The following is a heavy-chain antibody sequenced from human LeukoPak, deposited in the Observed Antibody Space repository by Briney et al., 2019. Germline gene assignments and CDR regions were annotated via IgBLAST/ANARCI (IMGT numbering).Heavy chain of an antibody. V-gene: IGHV3-23*01. CDR2: ISGSGGST. Sequence: PGGSLRLSCAASGFTFSSYAMSWVRQAPGKGLEWVPAISGSGGSTYYADSVKGRFTISRDNSKNTLYLQMNSLRAEDTAVYYCAKDAGYCSSTSCKHPTLLFDIWGQGTMVTVSS. CDR3: AKDAGYCSSTSCKHPTLLFDI. CDR1: GFTFSSYA. J-gene: IGHJ3*02. D-gene: IGHD2-2*01.